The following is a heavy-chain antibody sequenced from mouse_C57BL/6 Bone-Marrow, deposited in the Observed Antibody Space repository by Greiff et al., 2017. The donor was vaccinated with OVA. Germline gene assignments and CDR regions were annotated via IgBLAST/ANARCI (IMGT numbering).Heavy chain of an antibody. D-gene: IGHD1-1*01. CDR1: GFNIKDYY. CDR3: TTYSDYYGSSSWYFDV. Sequence: VQLQQSGAELVRPGASVKLSCTASGFNIKDYYMHWVKQRPEQGLEWIGRIDPEDGDTEYAPKFQGKATMTADTSSNTAYLQLSSLTSEDTAVYYCTTYSDYYGSSSWYFDVWGTGTTVTVSS. CDR2: IDPEDGDT. J-gene: IGHJ1*03. V-gene: IGHV14-1*01.